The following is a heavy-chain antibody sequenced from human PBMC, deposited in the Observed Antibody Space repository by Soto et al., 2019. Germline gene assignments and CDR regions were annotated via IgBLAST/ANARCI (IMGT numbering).Heavy chain of an antibody. V-gene: IGHV1-46*01. Sequence: QVQLVQSGAEVKKPGASVKVSCKASGYTFTSYYMHLVRQTPAQGLEWMGIINPSGGSTSYAQKFQGRVTMTRDTSTSTVYMELSSLRSEDTAVYYCARSPYYYDSSGPFDYWGQGTLVTVSS. CDR3: ARSPYYYDSSGPFDY. J-gene: IGHJ4*02. CDR1: GYTFTSYY. D-gene: IGHD3-22*01. CDR2: INPSGGST.